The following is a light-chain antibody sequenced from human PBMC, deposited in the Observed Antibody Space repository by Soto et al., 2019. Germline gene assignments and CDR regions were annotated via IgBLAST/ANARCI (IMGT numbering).Light chain of an antibody. CDR3: QQYNSYPWT. CDR1: QSFSSS. V-gene: IGKV1-5*03. J-gene: IGKJ1*01. Sequence: DIQMTQSPSTLSASVGDRVTITCRASQSFSSSLAWYQQKPGKAPKLLIYKTSSLESGVPSRFSGSGSGTEFTLTISTLQPDDLATYYCQQYNSYPWTFGQGTKVEIK. CDR2: KTS.